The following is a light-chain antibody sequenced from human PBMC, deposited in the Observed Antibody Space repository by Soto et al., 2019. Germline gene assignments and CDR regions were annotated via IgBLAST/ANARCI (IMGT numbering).Light chain of an antibody. Sequence: DIQMTQSPSTLSASVGDRVTITCRASQSISSWLAWYQQKPGKAPKLLIYDASSLESGVPSRFSGSGSGTAFTLTISSLQPDDFATYYCQHYYSYRWTIGQATEVDI. CDR2: DAS. CDR3: QHYYSYRWT. V-gene: IGKV1-5*01. J-gene: IGKJ1*01. CDR1: QSISSW.